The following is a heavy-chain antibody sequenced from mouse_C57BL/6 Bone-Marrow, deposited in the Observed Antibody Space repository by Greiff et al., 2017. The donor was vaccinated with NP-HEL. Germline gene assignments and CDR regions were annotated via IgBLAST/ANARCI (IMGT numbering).Heavy chain of an antibody. V-gene: IGHV2-9-1*01. J-gene: IGHJ2*01. D-gene: IGHD1-1*01. Sequence: VKLVESGPGLVAPSQSLSITCTVSGFSLTSYAISWVRQPPGKGLEWLGVIWTGGGTNYNSALKSRLSISKDNSKSQVFLKMNSLQTDDTARYYCARNGSYYYGRWRDFDYWGQGTTLTVSS. CDR1: GFSLTSYA. CDR3: ARNGSYYYGRWRDFDY. CDR2: IWTGGGT.